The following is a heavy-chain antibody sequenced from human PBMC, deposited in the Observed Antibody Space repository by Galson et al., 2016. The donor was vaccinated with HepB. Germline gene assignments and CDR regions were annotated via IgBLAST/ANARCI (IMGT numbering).Heavy chain of an antibody. V-gene: IGHV3-74*01. CDR2: INPDGTYT. D-gene: IGHD3-16*01. CDR3: GKHGGFDY. CDR1: GFTFSNYW. J-gene: IGHJ4*02. Sequence: SLRLSCAASGFTFSNYWIHWVRHTPGKGLMWVSRINPDGTYTTYADSVRGHFTISRDNSKNTLYLYMNSLRAGDTAVYYCGKHGGFDYWGQGALVTVSS.